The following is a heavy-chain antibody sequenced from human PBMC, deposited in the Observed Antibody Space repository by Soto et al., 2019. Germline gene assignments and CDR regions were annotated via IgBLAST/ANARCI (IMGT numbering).Heavy chain of an antibody. Sequence: ASVKVSCQASGYTFTSYGISWVRQAPGQGLEWMGWISAYNGNTNYAQKLQGRVTMTTDTSTSTAYMELSRLRSDDTAVYYCTREGSAPYYYYGRAAWGQGTTVTVSS. V-gene: IGHV1-18*01. CDR2: ISAYNGNT. D-gene: IGHD3-10*01. CDR1: GYTFTSYG. J-gene: IGHJ6*02. CDR3: TREGSAPYYYYGRAA.